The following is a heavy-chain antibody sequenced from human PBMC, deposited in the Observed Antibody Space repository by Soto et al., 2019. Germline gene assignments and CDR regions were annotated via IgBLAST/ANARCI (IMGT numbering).Heavy chain of an antibody. CDR2: ISGSGDSM. CDR3: AKDFSCGH. D-gene: IGHD6-25*01. Sequence: GGSLRLSCVASGFTFRGYAMSWVRQAPGKGLEWVSGISGSGDSMYYADSVKGRFTISRDNSKNTLHLQMNSLRAEDTALYYCAKDFSCGHWGQGILVTVSS. V-gene: IGHV3-23*01. CDR1: GFTFRGYA. J-gene: IGHJ4*02.